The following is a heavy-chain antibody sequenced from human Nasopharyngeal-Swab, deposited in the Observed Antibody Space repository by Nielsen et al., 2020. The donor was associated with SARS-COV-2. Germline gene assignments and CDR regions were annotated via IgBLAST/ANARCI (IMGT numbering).Heavy chain of an antibody. D-gene: IGHD2-2*01. Sequence: SLKISCAASGFTFDDYAMHWVRQVPGKGLEWVSGIDYDGGGIGYGDPVKGRFTISRDNAKNPLFLQMNNLRVEDTALYYCAKSTMDFWGQGTTVTVSS. CDR1: GFTFDDYA. CDR3: AKSTMDF. CDR2: IDYDGGGI. J-gene: IGHJ6*02. V-gene: IGHV3-9*01.